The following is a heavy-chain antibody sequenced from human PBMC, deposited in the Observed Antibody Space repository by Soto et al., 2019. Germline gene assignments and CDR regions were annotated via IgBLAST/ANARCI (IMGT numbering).Heavy chain of an antibody. CDR1: GFTFSSYS. J-gene: IGHJ1*01. CDR3: ARGGGYYDYVWGSYRYIDFQH. Sequence: EVQLVESGGGLVQPGGSLRLSCAASGFTFSSYSMNWVRQAPGKGLEWVSYISSSSSTIYYADSVKGRFTISRDNAKNSLYLQMSSLSDEDTAVYYCARGGGYYDYVWGSYRYIDFQHWGQGTLVTVSS. CDR2: ISSSSSTI. V-gene: IGHV3-48*02. D-gene: IGHD3-16*02.